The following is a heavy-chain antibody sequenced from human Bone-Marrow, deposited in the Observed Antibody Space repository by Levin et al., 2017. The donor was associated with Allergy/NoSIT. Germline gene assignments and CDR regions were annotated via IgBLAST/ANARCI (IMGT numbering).Heavy chain of an antibody. J-gene: IGHJ3*01. Sequence: GESLKISCAASGFTFSSYAMSWVRQAPGKGLEWVSAISGSGGSTYYADSVKGRFTISRDNSKNTLYLQMNSLRAEDTAVYYCAKDPGIYGDYVPVWGQGTMVTVSS. CDR2: ISGSGGST. V-gene: IGHV3-23*01. CDR1: GFTFSSYA. D-gene: IGHD4-17*01. CDR3: AKDPGIYGDYVPV.